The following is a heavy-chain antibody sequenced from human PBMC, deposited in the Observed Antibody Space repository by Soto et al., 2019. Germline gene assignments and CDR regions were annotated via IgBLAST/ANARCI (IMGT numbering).Heavy chain of an antibody. CDR1: GYSINSGYY. D-gene: IGHD6-6*01. CDR3: ARDDRDSTSPTFDY. CDR2: VYLSGVT. V-gene: IGHV4-38-2*02. J-gene: IGHJ4*02. Sequence: PSETLSLTCAVSGYSINSGYYWGWIRQSPGKGLEWIGSVYLSGVTYFNPSLKRRVTISVDTSKNQFSLKLNSMTAADTAVYYCARDDRDSTSPTFDYWGQGVLVTVSS.